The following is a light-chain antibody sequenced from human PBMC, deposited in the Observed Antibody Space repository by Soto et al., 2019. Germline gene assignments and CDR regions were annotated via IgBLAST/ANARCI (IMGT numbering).Light chain of an antibody. Sequence: EIVLTQSPGTLPLSPGERATLSCRASQSVSSSYLAWYQQKPGQAPRLLIYGASSRATGIPDRFSGSGSGTDFTLTISRLEPEDFAVYYCLQYGSSPPYTFGQGTKLEIK. J-gene: IGKJ2*01. CDR2: GAS. CDR3: LQYGSSPPYT. CDR1: QSVSSSY. V-gene: IGKV3-20*01.